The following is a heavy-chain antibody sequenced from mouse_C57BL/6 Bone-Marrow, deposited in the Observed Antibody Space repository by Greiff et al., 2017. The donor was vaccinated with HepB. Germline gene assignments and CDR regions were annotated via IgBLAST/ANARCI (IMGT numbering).Heavy chain of an antibody. CDR2: ISYDGRN. J-gene: IGHJ4*01. D-gene: IGHD2-3*01. CDR3: ARGWLLLPYAMDY. V-gene: IGHV3-6*01. CDR1: GYSITSGYY. Sequence: EVQRVESGPGLVKPSQSLSFTCSVTGYSITSGYYWYLIRQFPGNKLEWMGYISYDGRNNYNPSLKNRTSITRDTSKNQFFLKLNSVTAEDTATYYNARGWLLLPYAMDYWGQGTSVTVSS.